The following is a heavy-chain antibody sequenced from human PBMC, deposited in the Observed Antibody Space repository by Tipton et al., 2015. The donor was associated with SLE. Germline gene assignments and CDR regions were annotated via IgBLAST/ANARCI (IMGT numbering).Heavy chain of an antibody. J-gene: IGHJ2*01. V-gene: IGHV4-61*02. CDR2: IYSSGST. D-gene: IGHD3-9*01. CDR1: GGSISSGSYY. Sequence: LRLSCTVSGGSISSGSYYWSWIRQPAGKGLEWIGRIYSSGSTYYNPSLKSRLTISVDTSKNQVSLKLSSVTAADTAVYYCARSFDYWYFDLWGRGTLVTVSS. CDR3: ARSFDYWYFDL.